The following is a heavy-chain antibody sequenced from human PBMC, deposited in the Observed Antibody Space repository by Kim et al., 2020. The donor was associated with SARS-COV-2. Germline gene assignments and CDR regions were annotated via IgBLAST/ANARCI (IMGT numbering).Heavy chain of an antibody. CDR2: IKEDGRLI. CDR3: ARGRGMDV. J-gene: IGHJ6*02. Sequence: GGSLRLSCAASGFTFETYWMTWVRQTPGKGLEWVANIKEDGRLIYYVDSVKGRFTISRVNAKNSLFLQMNSLRAEDTAVYYCARGRGMDVWGQGTTVTVS. D-gene: IGHD3-10*01. V-gene: IGHV3-7*01. CDR1: GFTFETYW.